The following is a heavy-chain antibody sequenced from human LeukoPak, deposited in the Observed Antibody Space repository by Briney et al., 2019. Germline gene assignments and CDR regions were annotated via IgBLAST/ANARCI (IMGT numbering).Heavy chain of an antibody. V-gene: IGHV4-34*01. CDR3: ARLYSYGPIYYYYYGMDV. D-gene: IGHD5-18*01. J-gene: IGHJ6*02. CDR1: GGSFSGYY. Sequence: SETLSLTCAVYGGSFSGYYWSWIRQPPGKGLEWFGEINHSGSTNYNPSLKSRVTISVDTSKNQFSLKLSSVTAADTAVYYCARLYSYGPIYYYYYGMDVWGQGTTVTVSS. CDR2: INHSGST.